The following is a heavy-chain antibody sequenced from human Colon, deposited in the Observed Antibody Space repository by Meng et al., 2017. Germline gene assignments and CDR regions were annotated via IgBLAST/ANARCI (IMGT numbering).Heavy chain of an antibody. D-gene: IGHD2-8*02. Sequence: SETLSLTCTVSGGAISSSYWNWIRQLQGKGMEWTGYIYDSGRTNYNPSLNSRVTISIDTSKNQFSLKLISVTAEDTAVYYCARGGGGDGHGYCVGHWGQGTLVTVSS. CDR1: GGAISSSY. CDR3: ARGGGGDGHGYCVGH. CDR2: IYDSGRT. J-gene: IGHJ4*02. V-gene: IGHV4-59*01.